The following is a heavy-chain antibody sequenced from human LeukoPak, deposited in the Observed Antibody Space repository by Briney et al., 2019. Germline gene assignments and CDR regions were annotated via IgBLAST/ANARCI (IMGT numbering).Heavy chain of an antibody. CDR1: GYTFTSYD. J-gene: IGHJ4*02. V-gene: IGHV1-8*01. CDR2: MNPNSGNT. CDR3: ASRSSIAARPTPINFDY. D-gene: IGHD6-6*01. Sequence: ASVKVSCKASGYTFTSYDINWVRQATGQGLEWMGWMNPNSGNTGYAQKFQGRVTMTRNTSISTAYMELSSLRSEDTAVYYCASRSSIAARPTPINFDYWGQGTLVTVSS.